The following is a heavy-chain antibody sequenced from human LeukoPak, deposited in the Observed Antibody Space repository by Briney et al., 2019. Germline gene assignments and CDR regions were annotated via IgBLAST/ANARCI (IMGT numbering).Heavy chain of an antibody. D-gene: IGHD6-13*01. V-gene: IGHV1-24*01. CDR2: FDPEDGET. CDR3: ATSRQQLVTFDY. Sequence: ASVNVSCKVSGYTLTELSMHWVRQAPGKGLEWMGGFDPEDGETIYAQKFQGRVTMTEDTSTDTAYMELSSLRSEDTAVYYCATSRQQLVTFDYWGQGTLVTVSS. J-gene: IGHJ4*02. CDR1: GYTLTELS.